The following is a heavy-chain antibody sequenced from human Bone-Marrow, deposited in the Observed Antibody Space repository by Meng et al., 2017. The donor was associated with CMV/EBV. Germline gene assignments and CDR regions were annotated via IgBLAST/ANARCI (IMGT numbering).Heavy chain of an antibody. CDR2: ISYDGSNK. CDR3: ARSGQGNYFDY. V-gene: IGHV3-30-3*01. CDR1: GFTFSSYA. J-gene: IGHJ4*02. D-gene: IGHD3-10*01. Sequence: LSLTCAASGFTFSSYAMHWVRQAPGKGLEWVAVISYDGSNKYYADSVKGRFTISRDNAKNSLYLQMNSLRAEDTAVYYCARSGQGNYFDYWGQGTLVTVSS.